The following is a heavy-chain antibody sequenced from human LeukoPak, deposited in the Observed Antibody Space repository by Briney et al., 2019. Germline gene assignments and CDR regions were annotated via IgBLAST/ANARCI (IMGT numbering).Heavy chain of an antibody. CDR2: ITSGVGIT. CDR1: GFTFSNYG. V-gene: IGHV3-23*01. D-gene: IGHD3-10*01. J-gene: IGHJ4*02. CDR3: AKGDYYDFDY. Sequence: PGGSLRLSCAASGFTFSNYGMNWVRQAPGKGLEWVSIITSGVGITYYADSVKGRFTISRDNSKNTLYLQMNSLRAEDTAVCYCAKGDYYDFDYWGQGTLVTVSS.